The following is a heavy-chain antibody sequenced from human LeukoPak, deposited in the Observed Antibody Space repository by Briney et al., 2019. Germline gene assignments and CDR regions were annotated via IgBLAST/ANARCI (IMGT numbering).Heavy chain of an antibody. CDR1: GGSISSYY. CDR2: IYDSGST. Sequence: SETLSLTCTVSGGSISSYYWSWIRQPPGKGLEWIGYIYDSGSTNYNPSLKSRSTISVDTPKNQFSLKLSSVTAADTAVYYCARRGRNDYYFDYWGQGTLVTVSS. D-gene: IGHD2-21*02. CDR3: ARRGRNDYYFDY. V-gene: IGHV4-59*08. J-gene: IGHJ4*02.